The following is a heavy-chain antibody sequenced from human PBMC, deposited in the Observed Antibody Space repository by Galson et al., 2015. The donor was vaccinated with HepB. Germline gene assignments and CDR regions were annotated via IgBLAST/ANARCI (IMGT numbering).Heavy chain of an antibody. V-gene: IGHV3-23*01. CDR2: ITPSGDNT. J-gene: IGHJ4*02. Sequence: SLRLSCAASGFTFSYYAMAWVRQAPGKGLEWISAITPSGDNTYSADSMKGRFFISRDNSQNTLFLQMNSLRADDTAINFCAKVFPEKTDGWYRQALYYFDSWGQGPPVTVSS. CDR1: GFTFSYYA. D-gene: IGHD6-19*01. CDR3: AKVFPEKTDGWYRQALYYFDS.